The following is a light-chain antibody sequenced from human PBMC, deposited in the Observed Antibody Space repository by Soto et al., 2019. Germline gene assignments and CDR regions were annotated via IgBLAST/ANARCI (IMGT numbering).Light chain of an antibody. J-gene: IGKJ2*01. Sequence: DIQMTQSPSTLSASVGDRVTITCRASQSISSWLAWYQQKPGKDPKLLIYKTSSLESGVPSRFRGSGSGTEVTLTISNLQPDEFATYYCQQYNSYPYTFGQGTNLEIK. CDR1: QSISSW. CDR3: QQYNSYPYT. V-gene: IGKV1-5*03. CDR2: KTS.